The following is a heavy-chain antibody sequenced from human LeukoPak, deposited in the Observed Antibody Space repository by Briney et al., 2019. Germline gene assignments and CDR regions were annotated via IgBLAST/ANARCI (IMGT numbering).Heavy chain of an antibody. V-gene: IGHV3-30*18. CDR1: GFTFSSYG. D-gene: IGHD2-15*01. CDR2: ISYDGSNK. CDR3: AKALRSIVVVVAAPGY. Sequence: GGSLRLSCAASGFTFSSYGMHWVRQAPGKGLEWVAVISYDGSNKYYADSVKGRFTISRDNSKNTLYLQMNSLRAEDTAVYYCAKALRSIVVVVAAPGYWGQGTLVTVSS. J-gene: IGHJ4*02.